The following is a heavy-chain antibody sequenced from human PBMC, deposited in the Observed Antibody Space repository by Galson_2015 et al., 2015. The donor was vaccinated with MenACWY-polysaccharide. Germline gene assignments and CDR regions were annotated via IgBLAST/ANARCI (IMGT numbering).Heavy chain of an antibody. V-gene: IGHV3-30-3*01. CDR1: GFTFSSHA. J-gene: IGHJ6*02. Sequence: SLRLSCAASGFTFSSHAMHWVRQAPGKGLEWVAIISYDGSNKYNADSVKGRFTISRDNAKNSLYLQMHSLRSEDTAVYSCARGHYGMDVWGQGTTVTVSS. CDR3: ARGHYGMDV. CDR2: ISYDGSNK.